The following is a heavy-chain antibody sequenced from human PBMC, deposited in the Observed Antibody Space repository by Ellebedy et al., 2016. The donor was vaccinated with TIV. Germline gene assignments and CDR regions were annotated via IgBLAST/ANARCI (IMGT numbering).Heavy chain of an antibody. Sequence: MPSETLSLTCTVSGGSISSYYWSWIRQPAGKGLEWIGRIYTSGSTNYNPSLKSRVTMSVDTSKNQFSLKLSSVTAADTAVYYCARGGAVPVEDYYYGMDVWGQGTTVTVSS. CDR1: GGSISSYY. CDR2: IYTSGST. D-gene: IGHD6-19*01. J-gene: IGHJ6*02. CDR3: ARGGAVPVEDYYYGMDV. V-gene: IGHV4-4*07.